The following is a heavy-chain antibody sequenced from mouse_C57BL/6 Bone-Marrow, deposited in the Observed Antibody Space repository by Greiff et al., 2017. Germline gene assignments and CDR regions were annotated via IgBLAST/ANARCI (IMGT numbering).Heavy chain of an antibody. Sequence: QVQLQQSGSELRRPGSSVKLSCKDFDSEVFPIAYMSWVRQKPGHGFEWIGGILPSIGSTIYGEKFVDKATLDADTLSNTAYLELNSLTSEDSAIYYYSRPGRDWEGDFDYWGQGTTLAVSS. J-gene: IGHJ2*01. CDR2: ILPSIGST. CDR1: DSEVFPIAY. V-gene: IGHV15-2*01. CDR3: SRPGRDWEGDFDY. D-gene: IGHD4-1*01.